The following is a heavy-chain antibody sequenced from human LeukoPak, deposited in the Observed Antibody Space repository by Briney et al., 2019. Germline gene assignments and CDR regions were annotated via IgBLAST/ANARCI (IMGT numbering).Heavy chain of an antibody. D-gene: IGHD6-19*01. Sequence: GESLKISWKGSGDSFASYWSSWGRQMPGKGLEWMGIIYPGDSDTRYRLSFQGQVTISADKSISTAYLQWSSLKASDTAMYYCARLMGKEQWLVPFDYWGQGTLVTVSS. J-gene: IGHJ4*02. CDR3: ARLMGKEQWLVPFDY. CDR2: IYPGDSDT. CDR1: GDSFASYW. V-gene: IGHV5-51*01.